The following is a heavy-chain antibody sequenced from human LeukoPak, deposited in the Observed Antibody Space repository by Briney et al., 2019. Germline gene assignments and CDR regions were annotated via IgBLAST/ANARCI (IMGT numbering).Heavy chain of an antibody. CDR1: GLSLSSEW. J-gene: IGHJ4*02. V-gene: IGHV3-7*01. CDR2: IKQDGSEK. Sequence: GGSLRLSCVTSGLSLSSEWMSWGRQAPGKGPEWVATIKQDGSEKYYVDSVKGRFTISRDNARNSLYLQMNSLSDEDTAVYHCARGGSFSGGFWGQGTLVTVSS. CDR3: ARGGSFSGGF. D-gene: IGHD6-19*01.